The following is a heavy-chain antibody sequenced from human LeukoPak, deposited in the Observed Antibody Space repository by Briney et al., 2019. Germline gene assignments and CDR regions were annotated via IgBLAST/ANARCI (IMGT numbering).Heavy chain of an antibody. J-gene: IGHJ6*02. CDR2: IYSGGST. CDR1: GFTVSSSY. D-gene: IGHD3-22*01. Sequence: GGSLRLSCAASGFTVSSSYMSWVRQAPGKGLEWVSVIYSGGSTYYADSVKGRFTISRDNSKNTLYLQMNSLRAEDTAVYYCARDPGHYYDSRGFYYGMDVWGQGTTVTVSS. V-gene: IGHV3-53*01. CDR3: ARDPGHYYDSRGFYYGMDV.